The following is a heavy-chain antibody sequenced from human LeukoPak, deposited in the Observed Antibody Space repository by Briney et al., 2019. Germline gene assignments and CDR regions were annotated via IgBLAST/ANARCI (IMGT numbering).Heavy chain of an antibody. J-gene: IGHJ3*02. CDR2: ISYTGNT. CDR3: TRDRGRRRTNPDVFDM. D-gene: IGHD2-8*01. V-gene: IGHV4-59*01. Sequence: SETLSLTCTVSGGSISSYFWSWIRQPPGKGLEWIGYISYTGNTNYSPSLKSRVTVSVDTSKNQFSLKLSSATAADTAMYYCTRDRGRRRTNPDVFDMWGQGTMVTVSS. CDR1: GGSISSYF.